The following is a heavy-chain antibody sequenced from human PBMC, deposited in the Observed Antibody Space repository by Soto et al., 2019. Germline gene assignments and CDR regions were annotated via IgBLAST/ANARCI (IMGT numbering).Heavy chain of an antibody. CDR3: AREAGGWYGAFDI. CDR2: GYNSRST. Sequence: QVQLQESGPGLVKPSETLSLTCTVSGASVSHYYWNWIRQCPGKGLEWIVYGYNSRSTTYMHSFESRVTISVDPAKNQVYLKLSSVTAADTAVYYCAREAGGWYGAFDIWGQGTTVTVSS. V-gene: IGHV4-59*02. D-gene: IGHD6-19*01. CDR1: GASVSHYY. J-gene: IGHJ3*02.